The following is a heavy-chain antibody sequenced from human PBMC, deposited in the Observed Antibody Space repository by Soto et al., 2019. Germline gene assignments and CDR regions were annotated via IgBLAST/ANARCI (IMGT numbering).Heavy chain of an antibody. CDR3: VKSAAAGLYYYYGMDV. V-gene: IGHV3-64D*06. CDR2: ISSNGGST. Sequence: GGSLRLSCSASGFTFSSYAMHWVRQAPGKGLEYVSAISSNGGSTYYADSVKGRFTISRDNSKNTLYLQMSSLRAEDTAVYYCVKSAAAGLYYYYGMDVWGQGTTVTVSS. CDR1: GFTFSSYA. J-gene: IGHJ6*02. D-gene: IGHD6-13*01.